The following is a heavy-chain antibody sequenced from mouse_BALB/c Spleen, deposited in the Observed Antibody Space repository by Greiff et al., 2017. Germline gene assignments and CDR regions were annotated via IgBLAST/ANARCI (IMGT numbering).Heavy chain of an antibody. D-gene: IGHD1-1*01. V-gene: IGHV3-2*02. CDR1: GYSITSDYA. CDR2: ISYSGST. J-gene: IGHJ2*01. Sequence: EVQLQESGPGLVKPSQSLSLTCTVTGYSITSDYAWNWIRQFPGNKLEWMGYISYSGSTSYNPSLKSRISITRDTSKNQFFLQLNSVTTEDTATYYCARGFTTYYFDYWGQGTTLTVSS. CDR3: ARGFTTYYFDY.